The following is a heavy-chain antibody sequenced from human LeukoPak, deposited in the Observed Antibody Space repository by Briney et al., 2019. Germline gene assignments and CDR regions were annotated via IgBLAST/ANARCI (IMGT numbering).Heavy chain of an antibody. J-gene: IGHJ5*02. CDR2: ISGSGGNT. CDR1: GFTFSSYA. V-gene: IGHV3-23*01. Sequence: PGGSLRLSCAASGFTFSSYAMSWVRQAPGKGLEWVSGISGSGGNTDYADSVKGRFTISRDNSKNTLYLQMNSLRAEDTAVYYCAKNARFGELLSCFDPWGQGTPVTVSS. D-gene: IGHD3-10*01. CDR3: AKNARFGELLSCFDP.